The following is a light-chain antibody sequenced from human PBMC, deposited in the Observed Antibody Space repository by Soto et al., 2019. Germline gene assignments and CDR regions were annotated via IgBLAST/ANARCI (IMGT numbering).Light chain of an antibody. Sequence: PGERATLSCRASQSVSSSYLAWYQQKPGQAPRLLIYGASSRATGIPDRFSGSGSGTDFTLTISRLEPEDFAVYYCQQYGSSTWTFGQGTKVDIK. J-gene: IGKJ1*01. CDR3: QQYGSSTWT. CDR2: GAS. V-gene: IGKV3-20*01. CDR1: QSVSSSY.